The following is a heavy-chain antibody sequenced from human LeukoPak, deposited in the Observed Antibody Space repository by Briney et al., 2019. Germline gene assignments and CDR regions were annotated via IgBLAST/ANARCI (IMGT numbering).Heavy chain of an antibody. V-gene: IGHV4-34*01. D-gene: IGHD2-8*01. CDR2: INHSGST. J-gene: IGHJ4*02. Sequence: SETLSLTCAVYGGSFSGYYWSWIRQPPGKGLECIGEINHSGSTNYNPSLKSRVTISVDTSKNQFSLKLSSVTAADTAVYYCARAGLLMVYASLDYWGQGTLVTVSS. CDR3: ARAGLLMVYASLDY. CDR1: GGSFSGYY.